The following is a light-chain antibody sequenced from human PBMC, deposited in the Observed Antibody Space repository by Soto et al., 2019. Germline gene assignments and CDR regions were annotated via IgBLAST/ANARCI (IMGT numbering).Light chain of an antibody. CDR2: WSS. CDR3: HQHYDLPT. V-gene: IGKV4-1*01. CDR1: QTVLSSSNDRNY. J-gene: IGKJ5*01. Sequence: DIVMTQSPDSLAVSLGERATIKCKSSQTVLSSSNDRNYLVWYQQKSGQPPKLLIYWSSTRASGVPDRFTGSGSGTDFTLTISNILAEDVGIYYCHQHYDLPTFGQGTRLEL.